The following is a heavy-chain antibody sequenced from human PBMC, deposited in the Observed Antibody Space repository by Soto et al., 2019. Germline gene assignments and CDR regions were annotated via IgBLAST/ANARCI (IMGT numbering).Heavy chain of an antibody. J-gene: IGHJ4*02. V-gene: IGHV1-18*01. CDR2: ISASNGNI. CDR3: ARALPYSSSGDS. D-gene: IGHD6-13*01. CDR1: GYTFTTYG. Sequence: ASVKVSCKASGYTFTTYGISWVRQASGQGLEWMGWISASNGNIYYGQKFQGRVTMTTDSFTSTAYMELSSLTSDDTAVYYCARALPYSSSGDSWGRGTLVTVSS.